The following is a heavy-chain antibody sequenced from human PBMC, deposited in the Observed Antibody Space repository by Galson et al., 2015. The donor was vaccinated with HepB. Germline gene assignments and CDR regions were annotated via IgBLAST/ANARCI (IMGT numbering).Heavy chain of an antibody. CDR3: ARFASDDAFDI. Sequence: SVKVSCKASGYTFTSYGISWMRQAPGQGLEWMGWINPNKGNTNYAQKVQGRVTMTTDTSTNTAYMELRSLRSDDTAVYYCARFASDDAFDIWGQGTMVTVSS. V-gene: IGHV1-18*01. CDR2: INPNKGNT. J-gene: IGHJ3*02. D-gene: IGHD6-6*01. CDR1: GYTFTSYG.